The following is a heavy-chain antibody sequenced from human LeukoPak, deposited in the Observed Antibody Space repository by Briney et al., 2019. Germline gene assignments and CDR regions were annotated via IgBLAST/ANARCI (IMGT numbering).Heavy chain of an antibody. CDR2: INWSSGSV. D-gene: IGHD6-19*01. J-gene: IGHJ3*01. CDR1: GFKFEDYA. Sequence: PGGSLRLSCEGSGFKFEDYAMHWVRQAPGKGLEWVSGINWSSGSVEYVESVKGRFTISRDNARSTLFLQMRGLRAEDTALYYCVKDKSLAMARRRGNSLDLWGPGTMVTVSS. CDR3: VKDKSLAMARRRGNSLDL. V-gene: IGHV3-9*01.